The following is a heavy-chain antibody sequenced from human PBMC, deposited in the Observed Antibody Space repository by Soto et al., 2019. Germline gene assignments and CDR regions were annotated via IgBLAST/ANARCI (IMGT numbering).Heavy chain of an antibody. CDR3: ARDLTGTTLYYFDY. CDR2: ISYDGSNK. V-gene: IGHV3-30*03. Sequence: PGGSLRLSCAASGFTFSSYAMSWVRQAPGKGLEWVAVISYDGSNKYYADSVKGRFTISRDNAKNSLYLQMNSLRAEDTAVYYCARDLTGTTLYYFDYWGQGTLVTVSS. J-gene: IGHJ4*02. CDR1: GFTFSSYA. D-gene: IGHD1-20*01.